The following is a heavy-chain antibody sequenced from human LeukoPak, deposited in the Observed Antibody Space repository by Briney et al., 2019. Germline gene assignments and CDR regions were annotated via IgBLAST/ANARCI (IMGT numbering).Heavy chain of an antibody. V-gene: IGHV1-2*02. D-gene: IGHD2-21*02. CDR3: ARGPHIVVVTATQPLDY. Sequence: ASVKVSCKASGYTFTGYFVHWVRQAPGQGLEWMGWINPNSGGTNYAQKFQGRVTMTRDTSISTAYMELSRLRSDDTAVYYCARGPHIVVVTATQPLDYWGQGTLVTVSS. J-gene: IGHJ4*02. CDR2: INPNSGGT. CDR1: GYTFTGYF.